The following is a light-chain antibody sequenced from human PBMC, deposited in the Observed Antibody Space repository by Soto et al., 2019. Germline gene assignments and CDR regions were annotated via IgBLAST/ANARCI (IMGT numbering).Light chain of an antibody. CDR1: SSYAGGYNY. V-gene: IGLV2-14*01. Sequence: QSVLTQPASVSGSPGQSITISCTGTSSYAGGYNYVSWYQQHPDKAPKLMIYEVSNRPSGVSNRFSGSKSGNTASLTISVLQAEDEADYYCSSYTSSSTPLVFGTGTKVTVL. CDR3: SSYTSSSTPLV. J-gene: IGLJ1*01. CDR2: EVS.